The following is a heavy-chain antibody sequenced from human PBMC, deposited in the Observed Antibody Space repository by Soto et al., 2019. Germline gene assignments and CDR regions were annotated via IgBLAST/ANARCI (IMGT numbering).Heavy chain of an antibody. D-gene: IGHD3-3*01. CDR2: IYYSVST. Sequence: PSETLSLTCTVSGGSISSYYWSWIRQPPGKGLEWIGYIYYSVSTNYNPSLKSRVTISVDTSKNQFSLKLSSVTAADTAVYYCARCXYDFWRGYSYYFDYWGQGTXVTVSS. CDR3: ARCXYDFWRGYSYYFDY. V-gene: IGHV4-59*01. CDR1: GGSISSYY. J-gene: IGHJ4*02.